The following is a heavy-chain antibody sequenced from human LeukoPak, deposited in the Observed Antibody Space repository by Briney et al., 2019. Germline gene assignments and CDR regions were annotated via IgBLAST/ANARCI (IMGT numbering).Heavy chain of an antibody. V-gene: IGHV4-4*07. CDR3: ARVRVGGFDY. CDR2: IYNSGST. Sequence: PSETLSLTCTVSGGSISSYYWSWIRQPAGKGLEWIGRIYNSGSTNYNPSLKSRVTISVDTSKNQFSLKLTSVTAADTAVYCCARVRVGGFDYWGQGTLVTVSS. J-gene: IGHJ4*02. D-gene: IGHD1-26*01. CDR1: GGSISSYY.